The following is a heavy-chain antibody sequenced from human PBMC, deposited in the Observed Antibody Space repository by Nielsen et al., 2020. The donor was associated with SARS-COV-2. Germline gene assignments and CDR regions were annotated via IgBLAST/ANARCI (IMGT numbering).Heavy chain of an antibody. D-gene: IGHD3-16*01. V-gene: IGHV4-4*07. J-gene: IGHJ6*02. CDR3: AREGKYYDYVWGSYAGRMDV. CDR2: IYTSGST. Sequence: SETLSLTCTVSGGSISSDSWTWIRQPAGKGLEWIGRIYTSGSTNYSPSLKSRVTMSVDTSKNQFSLKLSSVTAADTAVYYCAREGKYYDYVWGSYAGRMDVWGQGTTVTVSS. CDR1: GGSISSDS.